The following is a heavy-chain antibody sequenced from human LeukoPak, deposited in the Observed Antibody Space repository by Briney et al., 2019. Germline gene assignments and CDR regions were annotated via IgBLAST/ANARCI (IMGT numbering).Heavy chain of an antibody. Sequence: GGSLRLSCAASGFTFSSYSMNWVRQAPGKGLEWVSSISNGSSYIYYADSVKGRFTISRDDSKSTLYLQMNSLRAEDTAVYYCAKDVKNYHFNYYMDVWGKGTTVTVSS. V-gene: IGHV3-21*04. CDR1: GFTFSSYS. CDR3: AKDVKNYHFNYYMDV. J-gene: IGHJ6*03. CDR2: ISNGSSYI.